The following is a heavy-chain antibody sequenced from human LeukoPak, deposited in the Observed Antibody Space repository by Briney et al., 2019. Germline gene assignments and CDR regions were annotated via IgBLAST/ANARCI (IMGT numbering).Heavy chain of an antibody. V-gene: IGHV4-59*13. CDR3: ARGPTKYYFDY. Sequence: SETLSLTCTGSGGSISSYYWSWIRRPPGKPLEWIGYIFYSGSTNYNPSLKSRVNISVVTSKNQFSLQLSSVTAADTAVYYCARGPTKYYFDYWGQGTLVTVSS. J-gene: IGHJ4*02. CDR2: IFYSGST. D-gene: IGHD2-8*01. CDR1: GGSISSYY.